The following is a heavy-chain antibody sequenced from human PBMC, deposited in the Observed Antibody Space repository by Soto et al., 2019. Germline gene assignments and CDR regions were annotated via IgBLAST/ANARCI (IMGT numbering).Heavy chain of an antibody. CDR2: IIPIFGTA. CDR1: GGTFSSYA. Sequence: SVKVSCQASGGTFSSYAISWVRQAPGQGLEWMGGIIPIFGTANYAQKFQGRVTITADKSTSTAYMELSSLRSEDTAVYYCARGKVGATGFYYYYGMDVWGQGTTVTVSS. CDR3: ARGKVGATGFYYYYGMDV. J-gene: IGHJ6*02. V-gene: IGHV1-69*06. D-gene: IGHD1-26*01.